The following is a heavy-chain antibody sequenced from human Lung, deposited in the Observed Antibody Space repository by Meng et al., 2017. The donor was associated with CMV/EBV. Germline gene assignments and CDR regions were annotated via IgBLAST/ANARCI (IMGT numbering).Heavy chain of an antibody. CDR1: GFTFSSYA. V-gene: IGHV3-23*01. J-gene: IGHJ4*02. Sequence: GGSLRLXXAASGFTFSSYAMSWVRQAPGKGLEWVSAISGSGGSTYYADSVKGRFTIFRDNSKNTLYLQMNSLRAEDTAVYYCAKDFEYSSSSGEFDYWGQGTXVTVSS. D-gene: IGHD6-6*01. CDR3: AKDFEYSSSSGEFDY. CDR2: ISGSGGST.